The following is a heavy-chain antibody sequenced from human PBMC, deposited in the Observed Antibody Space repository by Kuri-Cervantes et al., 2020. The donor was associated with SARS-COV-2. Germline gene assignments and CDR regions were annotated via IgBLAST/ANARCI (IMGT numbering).Heavy chain of an antibody. V-gene: IGHV3-72*01. Sequence: GGSLRLSCAASGFTFSDHYMDWVRQAPGKGLEWVGRTRNKANSYTTEYAASVKGRFTISRDDSKNSLYLQMNSLKTEDTAVYYCARDVSGWYILRPEYLQHWGQGTLVTVSS. CDR1: GFTFSDHY. CDR2: TRNKANSYTT. D-gene: IGHD6-19*01. J-gene: IGHJ1*01. CDR3: ARDVSGWYILRPEYLQH.